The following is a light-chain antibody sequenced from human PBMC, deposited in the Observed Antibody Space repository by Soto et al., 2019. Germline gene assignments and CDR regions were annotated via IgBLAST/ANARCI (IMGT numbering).Light chain of an antibody. Sequence: EIVLTQSPATLSLSPGERATLSCRASPSVSSYLAWYQQKPGQAPRLLIYDASNRATGIPARFSGSGSGTDFTLTISSLEPEDFAVYYCQQRSNWQGATFGGGTKVDIK. CDR3: QQRSNWQGAT. CDR2: DAS. V-gene: IGKV3-11*01. J-gene: IGKJ4*01. CDR1: PSVSSY.